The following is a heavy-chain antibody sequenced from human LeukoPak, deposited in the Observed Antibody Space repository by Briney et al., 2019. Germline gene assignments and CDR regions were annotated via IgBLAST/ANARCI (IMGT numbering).Heavy chain of an antibody. V-gene: IGHV3-53*01. CDR2: IYSDGTT. CDR1: GFCVTSYY. Sequence: GGSLTLSCAVSGFCVTSYYKGWVRQAPGQGLEWDSVIYSDGTTYYADSVRGRFTFSRDNSKNTLYLQMNSLRAEDTAVYYCARAFEYWGQGTLVTVSS. CDR3: ARAFEY. J-gene: IGHJ4*02.